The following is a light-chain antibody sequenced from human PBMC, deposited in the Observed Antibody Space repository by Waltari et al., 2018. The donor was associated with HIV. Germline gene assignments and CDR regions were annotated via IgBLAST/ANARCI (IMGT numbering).Light chain of an antibody. J-gene: IGKJ2*01. CDR3: QQYSDWPRYT. Sequence: EIVMTQSPATLSVSPGETATLSCRASQSVSHNLASYQQKPGQPPRLVIYAASSRAAGIPARFSGSGSGTEFTLTITSLQSGDFGVYYCQQYSDWPRYTFGGGTNLEIK. CDR2: AAS. V-gene: IGKV3-15*01. CDR1: QSVSHN.